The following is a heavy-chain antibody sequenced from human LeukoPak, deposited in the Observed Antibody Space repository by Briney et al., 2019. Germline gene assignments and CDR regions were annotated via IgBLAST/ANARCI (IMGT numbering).Heavy chain of an antibody. Sequence: PSETLSLTCTVSGGSISSYYWSWIRQPPGKGLEWIGYIYYSGSTNYNPSLKSRVTMSVDTSKNHFSLRLNSVTAADTAVYYCARGKQWLVTWGQGTLVTVSS. J-gene: IGHJ4*02. D-gene: IGHD6-19*01. CDR3: ARGKQWLVT. V-gene: IGHV4-59*01. CDR1: GGSISSYY. CDR2: IYYSGST.